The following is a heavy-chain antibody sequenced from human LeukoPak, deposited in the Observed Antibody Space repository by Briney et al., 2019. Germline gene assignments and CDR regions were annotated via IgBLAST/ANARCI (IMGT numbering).Heavy chain of an antibody. CDR1: GFTFSSYA. V-gene: IGHV3-30-3*01. CDR3: ARSPSPYYYYGMDV. Sequence: GRSLRFSCAASGFTFSSYAMHWVRQAPGKGLEWVAVISYDGSNKYYADSVKGRFTISRDNSKNTLYLQMNSLRAEDTAVYYCARSPSPYYYYGMDVWGQGTTVTVSS. CDR2: ISYDGSNK. J-gene: IGHJ6*02.